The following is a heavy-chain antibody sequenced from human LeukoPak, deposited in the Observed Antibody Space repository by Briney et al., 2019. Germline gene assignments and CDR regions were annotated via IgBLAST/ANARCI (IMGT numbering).Heavy chain of an antibody. Sequence: GGSLRLSCAASGFTFSDHYMDWVRQAPGRGLEWVGRTRNKANSYTTEYAASVKGRFTISRDDSKNSLYLQMNSLKNEDTAVYYCAREGKRITMVRGVITPRGYYYMDVWGKGTTVTVSS. D-gene: IGHD3-10*01. CDR2: TRNKANSYTT. J-gene: IGHJ6*03. V-gene: IGHV3-72*01. CDR1: GFTFSDHY. CDR3: AREGKRITMVRGVITPRGYYYMDV.